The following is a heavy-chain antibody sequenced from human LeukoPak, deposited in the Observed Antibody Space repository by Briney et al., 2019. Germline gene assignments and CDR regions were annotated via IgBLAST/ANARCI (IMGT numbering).Heavy chain of an antibody. J-gene: IGHJ6*03. CDR3: ARQISDYYYYYMDV. Sequence: SETLSLTCTVSGGSISSSNYYWGWIRQPPGKGVERIGTIYYTRTTYSNPSLESRVTIFEDASKNQFSLMLTSVTAADTAVYYCARQISDYYYYYMDVWGKGTTVTVSS. CDR1: GGSISSSNYY. V-gene: IGHV4-39*01. D-gene: IGHD2-15*01. CDR2: IYYTRTT.